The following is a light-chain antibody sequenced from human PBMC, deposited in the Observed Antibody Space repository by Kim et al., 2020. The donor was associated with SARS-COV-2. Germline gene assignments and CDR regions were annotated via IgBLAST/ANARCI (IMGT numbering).Light chain of an antibody. Sequence: ITISCAGTSSDVGGYNYVSWYQQHPGKAPKLMIYDVSNRPSGVSNRFSGSKSGNTASLTISGLQAEDEADYYCSSYTSSSTLHVFGTGTKVTVL. J-gene: IGLJ1*01. V-gene: IGLV2-14*03. CDR1: SSDVGGYNY. CDR3: SSYTSSSTLHV. CDR2: DVS.